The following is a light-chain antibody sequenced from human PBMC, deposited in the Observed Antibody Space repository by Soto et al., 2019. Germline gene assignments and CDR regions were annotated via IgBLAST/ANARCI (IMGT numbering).Light chain of an antibody. J-gene: IGLJ3*02. CDR3: SSHSSTNTRV. V-gene: IGLV2-14*01. CDR1: SSDVGGYNY. Sequence: QSVLTQPASVSGSRGQSITISCTGTSSDVGGYNYVSWYQHHPGKAPKLLIYEVTNRPSGISSRFSGSKSGDTASLTVSGLQAEDEADYYCSSHSSTNTRVFGGGTQLTVL. CDR2: EVT.